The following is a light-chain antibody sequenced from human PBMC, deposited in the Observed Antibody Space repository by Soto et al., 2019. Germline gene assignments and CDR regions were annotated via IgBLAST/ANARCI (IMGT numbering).Light chain of an antibody. CDR1: QGIGSY. Sequence: DFPLTQSPSFLPASVGDRVTITCRASQGIGSYLGWYQQAPGKAPKLLIYGASTLQSGVPSRFSGSGSGTEFTLTISSLQPEDFATYYCQQLNTYPAFGGGTKVEI. CDR3: QQLNTYPA. J-gene: IGKJ4*01. V-gene: IGKV1-9*01. CDR2: GAS.